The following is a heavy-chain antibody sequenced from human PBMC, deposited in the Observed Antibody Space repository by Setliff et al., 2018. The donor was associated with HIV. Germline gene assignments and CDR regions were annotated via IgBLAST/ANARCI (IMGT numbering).Heavy chain of an antibody. Sequence: GASVKVSCKASGYSFADYTIQWVRQAPGQSLEWMGWIIDGNDNTRYSQKFQGRVTIARDTSASTAYMELSSLRSEDTAVYYCARLSGWYEGDFDYWGQGTLVTVS. J-gene: IGHJ4*02. CDR1: GYSFADYT. V-gene: IGHV1-3*01. CDR3: ARLSGWYEGDFDY. D-gene: IGHD6-19*01. CDR2: IIDGNDNT.